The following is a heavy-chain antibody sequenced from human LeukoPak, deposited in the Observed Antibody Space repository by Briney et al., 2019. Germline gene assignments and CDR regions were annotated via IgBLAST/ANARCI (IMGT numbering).Heavy chain of an antibody. CDR2: ICESGST. Sequence: SETLSLACTVSGGSISSSSYYWGWIRQPPGKGREWNVSICESGSTSYNPTLKSRVTVAVYKTKNPFSRKLTSVTAADTAVYYCARHGCSSNICHFDYWGQGTLVTVSS. J-gene: IGHJ4*02. V-gene: IGHV4-39*01. CDR1: GGSISSSSYY. CDR3: ARHGCSSNICHFDY. D-gene: IGHD2-2*01.